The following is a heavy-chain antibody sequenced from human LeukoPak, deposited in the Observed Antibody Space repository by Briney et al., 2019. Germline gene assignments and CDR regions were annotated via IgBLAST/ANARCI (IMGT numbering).Heavy chain of an antibody. J-gene: IGHJ6*03. CDR3: ARIAIVVVPAAGHYYYMDV. V-gene: IGHV1-8*01. CDR1: GYTFTSYD. CDR2: MNPNSGNT. Sequence: ASVKVSCKASGYTFTSYDINWVRQAPGQGLEWMGWMNPNSGNTGYAQKFQGRVTMTRNTSISTAYMELSSLRSEDTAVYYCARIAIVVVPAAGHYYYMDVWGKGTTVTISS. D-gene: IGHD2-2*01.